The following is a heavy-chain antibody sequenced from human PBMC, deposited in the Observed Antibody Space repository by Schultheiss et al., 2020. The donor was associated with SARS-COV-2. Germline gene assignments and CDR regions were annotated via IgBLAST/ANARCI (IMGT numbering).Heavy chain of an antibody. CDR2: INPNSGGT. CDR1: GYTFTSYG. D-gene: IGHD5-18*01. CDR3: ARVGYSYGYLFDY. V-gene: IGHV1-8*02. Sequence: ASVKVSCKASGYTFTSYGISWVRQAPGQGLEWMGWINPNSGGTGYAQKFQGRVTMTRNTSISTAYMELSSLRSEDTAVYYCARVGYSYGYLFDYWGQGTLVTVSS. J-gene: IGHJ4*02.